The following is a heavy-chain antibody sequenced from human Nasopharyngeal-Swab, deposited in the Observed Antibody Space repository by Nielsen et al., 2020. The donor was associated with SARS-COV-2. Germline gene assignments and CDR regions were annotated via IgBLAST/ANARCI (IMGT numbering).Heavy chain of an antibody. CDR1: GFTFSSYS. J-gene: IGHJ2*01. Sequence: GESLKISCAASGFTFSSYSMNWFRQAPGKGLEWVGFIRSKAYGGTTEYAASVKGRFTISRDDSKSIAYLQMNSLKTEDTAVYYCTRVSGHWYFDLWGRGTLVTVSS. V-gene: IGHV3-49*03. CDR3: TRVSGHWYFDL. CDR2: IRSKAYGGTT.